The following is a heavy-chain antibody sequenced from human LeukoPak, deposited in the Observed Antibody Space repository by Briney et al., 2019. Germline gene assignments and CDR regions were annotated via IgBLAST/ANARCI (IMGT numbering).Heavy chain of an antibody. J-gene: IGHJ4*02. CDR1: GFTFSSYW. CDR2: INEHETET. CDR3: AKDGHSSGWYQEFDY. Sequence: GGSLRLSCEASGFTFSSYWMHWVRQAPGKGLVWVSRINEHETETHYVDAVKGRFTISRDNAKNTLYLQMNSLRAEDTAVYYCAKDGHSSGWYQEFDYWGQGTLVTVSS. V-gene: IGHV3-74*01. D-gene: IGHD6-19*01.